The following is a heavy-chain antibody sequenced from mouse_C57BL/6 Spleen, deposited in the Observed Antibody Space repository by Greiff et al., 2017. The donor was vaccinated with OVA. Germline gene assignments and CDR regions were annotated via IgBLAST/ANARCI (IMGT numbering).Heavy chain of an antibody. CDR3: ARRKGDSSGYFDY. V-gene: IGHV1-52*01. CDR2: IDPSDSET. CDR1: GYTFTSYW. Sequence: QVQLKQPGAELVRPGSSVKLSCKASGYTFTSYWMHWVKQRPIQGLEWIGNIDPSDSETHYNQKFKDKATLTVDKSSSTAYMQLSSLTSEDSVVYYCARRKGDSSGYFDYWGQGTTLTVSS. D-gene: IGHD3-2*02. J-gene: IGHJ2*01.